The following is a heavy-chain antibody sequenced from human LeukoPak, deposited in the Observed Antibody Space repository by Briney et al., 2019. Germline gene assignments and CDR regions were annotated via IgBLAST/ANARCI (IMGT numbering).Heavy chain of an antibody. D-gene: IGHD4-17*01. CDR2: IYHGGNT. V-gene: IGHV4-38-2*01. Sequence: KPSETLSLTCAVSGYSISSRYYWGWIRQPPGKGLEWIGNIYHGGNTYYNPSLKSRVTISVDTSKNQFSLKLSSVTASDTAVYYCARISPYYGDYPQYYYYYMGVWGKGTTVTVSS. CDR3: ARISPYYGDYPQYYYYYMGV. J-gene: IGHJ6*03. CDR1: GYSISSRYY.